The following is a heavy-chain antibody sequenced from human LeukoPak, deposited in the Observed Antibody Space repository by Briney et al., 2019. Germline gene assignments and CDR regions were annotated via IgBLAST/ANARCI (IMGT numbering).Heavy chain of an antibody. CDR1: GGSISSSSYY. CDR3: GRSPVDFWSGPRVGMDV. Sequence: KTSETLSLTCTVSGGSISSSSYYWGWIRQPPGKGLEWIGTIYYSGSTYYNPSLKSRVTISVDTSKNQFSLKLNSVTAADTAVYYCGRSPVDFWSGPRVGMDVWGQGTTVTVSS. J-gene: IGHJ6*02. D-gene: IGHD3-3*01. CDR2: IYYSGST. V-gene: IGHV4-39*01.